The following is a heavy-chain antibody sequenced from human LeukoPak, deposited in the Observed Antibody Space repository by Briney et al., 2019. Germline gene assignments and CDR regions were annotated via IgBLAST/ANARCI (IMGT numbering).Heavy chain of an antibody. J-gene: IGHJ4*02. Sequence: GGSLRLSCAASGFTFSSYAMSWVRQAPGKGLEWVSAISGSGGSTYYADSVKGRFTISRDNSKNTLYLQMNSLRAEDTAVYYCAKMDSTGTPPTGLASFRMFDYWGQGTLVTVSS. V-gene: IGHV3-23*01. CDR2: ISGSGGST. CDR3: AKMDSTGTPPTGLASFRMFDY. CDR1: GFTFSSYA. D-gene: IGHD1-1*01.